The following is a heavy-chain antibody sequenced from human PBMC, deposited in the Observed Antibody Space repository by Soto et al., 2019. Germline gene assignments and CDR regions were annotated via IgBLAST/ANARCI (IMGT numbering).Heavy chain of an antibody. CDR1: GGSISSYY. CDR2: IYYSGST. Sequence: PSETLSLTCTVSGGSISSYYWSWIRQPPGKGLEWIGYIYYSGSTNYNPSLKSRVTISVDTSKNQFSLKLSSVTAADTAVYYCARVYDFWSGYPYYFDYWGQGTLVTVSS. CDR3: ARVYDFWSGYPYYFDY. D-gene: IGHD3-3*01. J-gene: IGHJ4*02. V-gene: IGHV4-59*01.